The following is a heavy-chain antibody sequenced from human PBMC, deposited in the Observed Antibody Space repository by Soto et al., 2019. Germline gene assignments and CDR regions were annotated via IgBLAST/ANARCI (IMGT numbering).Heavy chain of an antibody. CDR2: IYYSGST. CDR1: GGSISSSNYY. V-gene: IGHV4-39*01. D-gene: IGHD2-15*01. Sequence: SETLSLTCTVSGGSISSSNYYWGWIRQRAGKGLEWIGSIYYSGSTCYNPSLKSRVTISVDTSKNHFSLKLSSVTAAYTSFYYCVRHVVDHSIYRNDHFDYWGQGTLVTVSS. CDR3: VRHVVDHSIYRNDHFDY. J-gene: IGHJ4*02.